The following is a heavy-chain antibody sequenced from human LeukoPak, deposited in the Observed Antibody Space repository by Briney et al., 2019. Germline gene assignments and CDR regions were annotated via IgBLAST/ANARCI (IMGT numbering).Heavy chain of an antibody. Sequence: SETLSLTCAVYGGSFSGYYWIWIRQPPGKGLEWIGEINHSGSTNYNPSLKSRVTISVDTSKNQFSLKLSSVTAADTAVYYCARGDFWSGYLGYWGQGTLVTVSS. CDR2: INHSGST. CDR3: ARGDFWSGYLGY. D-gene: IGHD3-3*01. J-gene: IGHJ4*02. V-gene: IGHV4-34*01. CDR1: GGSFSGYY.